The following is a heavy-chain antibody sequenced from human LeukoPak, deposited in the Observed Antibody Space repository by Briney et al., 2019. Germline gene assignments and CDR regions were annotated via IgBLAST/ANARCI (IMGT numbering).Heavy chain of an antibody. CDR1: GYTFTSYA. Sequence: ASVKVSCTTSGYTFTSYAMNWVRQAPGQGLEWMGWVNTNTGNPTYAQGFTGRFVFSLDTSVSTAYLQISSLKAEDSAVYYYARSNNDGDYLGVGFDYWGQGTLVTVSS. CDR3: ARSNNDGDYLGVGFDY. V-gene: IGHV7-4-1*02. D-gene: IGHD3-16*01. CDR2: VNTNTGNP. J-gene: IGHJ4*02.